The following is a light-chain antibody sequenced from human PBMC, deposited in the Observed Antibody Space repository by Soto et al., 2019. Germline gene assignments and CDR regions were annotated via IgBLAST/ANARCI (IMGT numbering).Light chain of an antibody. CDR2: GAS. CDR1: QSVSSS. V-gene: IGKV3-20*01. CDR3: QQFSSYPLT. Sequence: IVLTQSPGTLSLSPGERATLSCGASQSVSSSLAWYQQKPGQAPRLLIYGASSRATGIPDRFSGGGSGTDFTLTISRLEPEDFAVYYCQQFSSYPLTFGGGTKVDIK. J-gene: IGKJ4*01.